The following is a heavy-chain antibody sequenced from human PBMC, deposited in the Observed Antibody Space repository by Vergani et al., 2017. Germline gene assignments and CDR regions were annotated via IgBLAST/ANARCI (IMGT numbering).Heavy chain of an antibody. CDR2: IYTSGST. Sequence: QVQLQESGPGLVKPSQTLSLTCTVSGGSISSGSYYWSWIRQPAGKGLEWIGRIYTSGSTNYNPSLKSRVTISVDTSKNQFSLKLSSVTAADTAVYYCARVYYDFWSGESGWFDPWGQGTLVTVSS. D-gene: IGHD3-3*01. CDR1: GGSISSGSYY. CDR3: ARVYYDFWSGESGWFDP. V-gene: IGHV4-61*02. J-gene: IGHJ5*02.